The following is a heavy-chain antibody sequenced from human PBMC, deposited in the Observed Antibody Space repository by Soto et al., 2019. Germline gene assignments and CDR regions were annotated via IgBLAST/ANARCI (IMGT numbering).Heavy chain of an antibody. Sequence: EVQLVESGGGLVQPGGSLRLSCAASRFTFSTYWMHWVRQAPGKGLVWVSRMNSDGSTTNYADTVKGRFTISRDNARNTLYRQMNSLRAEDTGVYYCVRDGYPAWVYGVDVWGQGTTVTVSS. V-gene: IGHV3-74*01. D-gene: IGHD1-1*01. CDR2: MNSDGSTT. CDR3: VRDGYPAWVYGVDV. CDR1: RFTFSTYW. J-gene: IGHJ6*02.